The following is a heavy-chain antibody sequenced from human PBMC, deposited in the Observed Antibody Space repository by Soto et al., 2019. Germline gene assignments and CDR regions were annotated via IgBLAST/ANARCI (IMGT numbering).Heavy chain of an antibody. J-gene: IGHJ4*02. CDR3: ARTAYYYDSSGYYFYY. V-gene: IGHV3-30*03. Sequence: QVQLVESGGGVVQPGRSLRLSCAASGFTFSSYGMHWVRQAPGKGLEWVAVISYDGSNKYYADSVKGRFTISRDNSKNTLYLQMNSLRAEDTAVYFCARTAYYYDSSGYYFYYWGQGSLVTVSS. CDR1: GFTFSSYG. D-gene: IGHD3-22*01. CDR2: ISYDGSNK.